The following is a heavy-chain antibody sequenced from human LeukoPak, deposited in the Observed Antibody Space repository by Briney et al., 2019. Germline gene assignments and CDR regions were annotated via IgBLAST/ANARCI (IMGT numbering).Heavy chain of an antibody. J-gene: IGHJ4*02. CDR2: FDPEDGET. CDR3: ATSILTGYALDY. Sequence: SVKVSCKVSGYTLTELSMHWVRQAPGKGLEWMGGFDPEDGETIYAQKFQGRVTMTEDTSTDTAYMELSSLRSEDTAVYYCATSILTGYALDYWGQGTLVTVSS. CDR1: GYTLTELS. D-gene: IGHD3-9*01. V-gene: IGHV1-24*01.